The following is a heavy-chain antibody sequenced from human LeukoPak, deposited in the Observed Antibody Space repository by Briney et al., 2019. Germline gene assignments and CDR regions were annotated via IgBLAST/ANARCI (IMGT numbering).Heavy chain of an antibody. J-gene: IGHJ4*02. V-gene: IGHV4-34*01. CDR2: IYYSGST. Sequence: SETLSLTCAVYGGSFSGYYWSWIRQPPGKGLEWIGSIYYSGSTYYNPSLKSRVTISVATSKNQFSLKLSSVTAADTAVYYCARHYPSNWGYFDYWGQGTLVTVSS. CDR1: GGSFSGYY. D-gene: IGHD7-27*01. CDR3: ARHYPSNWGYFDY.